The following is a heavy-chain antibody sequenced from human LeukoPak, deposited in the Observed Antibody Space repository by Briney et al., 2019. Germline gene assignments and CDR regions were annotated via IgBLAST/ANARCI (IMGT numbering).Heavy chain of an antibody. V-gene: IGHV3-21*01. CDR2: ITSSSGYI. J-gene: IGHJ4*02. CDR3: AREITSSSSFDS. Sequence: GGSLRLSCAASGFPFRRYSMSWVRQAPGKGLEWVSSITSSSGYIHYADSVKGRFTISRDNARNSLYLQMNSLRAEDTAVYSCAREITSSSSFDSWGQGTLVTVSS. CDR1: GFPFRRYS. D-gene: IGHD6-6*01.